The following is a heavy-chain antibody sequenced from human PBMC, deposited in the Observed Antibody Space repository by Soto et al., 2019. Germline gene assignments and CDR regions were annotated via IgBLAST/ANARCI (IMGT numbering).Heavy chain of an antibody. CDR2: IYSGGST. CDR3: ARDWKNTDAFDI. Sequence: GGSLRLSCAASGFTVSSNYMSWVRQAPGKGLEWVSVIYSGGSTYYADSVKGRFTISRDNSKNTLYLQMNSLRAEDTAVYYCARDWKNTDAFDIWGQGTMVTVSS. CDR1: GFTVSSNY. V-gene: IGHV3-53*01. D-gene: IGHD1-1*01. J-gene: IGHJ3*02.